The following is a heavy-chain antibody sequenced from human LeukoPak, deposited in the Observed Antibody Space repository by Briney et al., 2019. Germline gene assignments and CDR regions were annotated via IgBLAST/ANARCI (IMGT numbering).Heavy chain of an antibody. CDR2: IHNTVRI. CDR1: GLTVNNNY. Sequence: GGSLRLFCAVSGLTVNNNYVNWVRQAPGKGLEWVSVIHNTVRIHYADSVNGRFTISSDTSKNTVYLQMNGLRAEDTAVYYCILTTVATSIEYWGPGILVTVSP. V-gene: IGHV3-53*01. D-gene: IGHD4-23*01. J-gene: IGHJ4*02. CDR3: ILTTVATSIEY.